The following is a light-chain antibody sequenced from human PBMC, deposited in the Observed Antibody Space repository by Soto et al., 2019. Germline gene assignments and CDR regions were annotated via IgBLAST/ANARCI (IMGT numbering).Light chain of an antibody. CDR1: SSDVGNYKY. J-gene: IGLJ1*01. CDR3: FSYTSSGTYV. V-gene: IGLV2-14*01. Sequence: QSALTQPASVSGSPGQSITISCTGTSSDVGNYKYVSWYQQHPGKAPKLIIYEVSNRPSGVSNRFSGSKSGTTASLSISWLQAEDETDYFCFSYTSSGTYVFGNGTKVTVL. CDR2: EVS.